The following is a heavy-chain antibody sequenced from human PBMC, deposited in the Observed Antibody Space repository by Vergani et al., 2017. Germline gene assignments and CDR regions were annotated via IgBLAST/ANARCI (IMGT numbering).Heavy chain of an antibody. CDR3: SGDLRLLYNRFDP. V-gene: IGHV3-33*01. Sequence: QVQLVESGGGVVQLGRSLRLSCAASGLTFNQYGMHWVRQAPGKGLEWVAVTWYDGNNKQYADSVKGRFTISRDNSKSTMYLQMNSLRDEDTGVYYCSGDLRLLYNRFDPWGQGTLVTVSS. D-gene: IGHD1-14*01. CDR1: GLTFNQYG. CDR2: TWYDGNNK. J-gene: IGHJ5*02.